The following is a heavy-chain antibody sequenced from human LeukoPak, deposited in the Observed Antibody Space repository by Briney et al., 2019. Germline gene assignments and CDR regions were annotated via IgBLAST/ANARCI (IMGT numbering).Heavy chain of an antibody. Sequence: PETLSLTCAVYGGSFSGYYWSWIRQPPGKGLEWIGEIDHTGSTHYNPSLKSRVTMSVDASKNQFSLKLTFVTAADTAVYYCARVRGLWFGVRNDSWGQGTLVTVSS. V-gene: IGHV4-34*01. CDR3: ARVRGLWFGVRNDS. J-gene: IGHJ4*02. CDR2: IDHTGST. D-gene: IGHD3-10*01. CDR1: GGSFSGYY.